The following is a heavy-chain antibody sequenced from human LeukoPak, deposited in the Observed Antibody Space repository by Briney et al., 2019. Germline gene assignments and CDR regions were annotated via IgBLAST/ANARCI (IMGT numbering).Heavy chain of an antibody. J-gene: IGHJ3*02. CDR2: ISNSGTKI. CDR3: ARAFNDAFDI. V-gene: IGHV3-11*04. Sequence: PGGSLRLSRAASGFTFRDYYMTWIRQAPGKGLEWVSYISNSGTKIYNADSVKGRFTISRDNAKNSLYLQMNSLRAEDTAMYYCARAFNDAFDIWGQGTMVTVSS. CDR1: GFTFRDYY.